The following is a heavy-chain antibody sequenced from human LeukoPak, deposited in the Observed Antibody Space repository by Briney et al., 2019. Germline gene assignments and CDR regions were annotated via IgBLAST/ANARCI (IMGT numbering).Heavy chain of an antibody. D-gene: IGHD1-26*01. V-gene: IGHV3-23*01. CDR2: ISGSGGST. Sequence: GGTLRLSCAASGFTFSSYGMSWVRQAPGKGLEWVSAISGSGGSTYYADSVKGRFTISRDNSKNTLYLQMNSLRAEDTAVYYCARSAESGDIVGALLTDYWGQGTLVTVSS. CDR1: GFTFSSYG. J-gene: IGHJ4*02. CDR3: ARSAESGDIVGALLTDY.